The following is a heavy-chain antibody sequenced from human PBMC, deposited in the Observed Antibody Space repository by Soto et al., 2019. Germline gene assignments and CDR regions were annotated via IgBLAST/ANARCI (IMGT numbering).Heavy chain of an antibody. CDR1: GFTFSSYE. J-gene: IGHJ3*02. CDR3: ARAWRLLAFDI. Sequence: GGSLRLSCAASGFTFSSYEMNWVRQAPGKGLEWVSYISSSGSTIYYADSVKGRFTISRDNAKNSLYLQMNSLRAEDTAVYYCARAWRLLAFDIWGQGTMVTVSS. CDR2: ISSSGSTI. V-gene: IGHV3-48*03. D-gene: IGHD2-15*01.